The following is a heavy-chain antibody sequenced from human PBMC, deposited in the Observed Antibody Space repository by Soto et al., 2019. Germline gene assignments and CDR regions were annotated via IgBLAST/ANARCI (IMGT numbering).Heavy chain of an antibody. CDR1: GFTFSSYA. V-gene: IGHV3-23*01. CDR3: AKGMYGSGNLYYYYGMDV. J-gene: IGHJ6*02. Sequence: GGSLRLSCAASGFTFSSYAMSWVRQAPGKGLEWVSAISGSGGSTYYADSVKGRFTISRDNSKNTLYLQMNSLRAEDTAVYYCAKGMYGSGNLYYYYGMDVWGQGTTVTVSS. CDR2: ISGSGGST. D-gene: IGHD3-10*01.